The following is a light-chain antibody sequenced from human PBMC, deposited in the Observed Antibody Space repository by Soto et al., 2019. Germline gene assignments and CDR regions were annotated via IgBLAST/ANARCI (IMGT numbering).Light chain of an antibody. V-gene: IGKV1-12*01. J-gene: IGKJ2*01. CDR3: QQANSFPHA. CDR2: AAS. CDR1: QGISSW. Sequence: DIQMTQSPSSVSASVGDRVTITCRASQGISSWLAWYQQKPGKAPKLLIYAASSLQSGVPSRFCGSASGTYFTLPISSRQPKDFATYFCQQANSFPHALGQGTKLEFK.